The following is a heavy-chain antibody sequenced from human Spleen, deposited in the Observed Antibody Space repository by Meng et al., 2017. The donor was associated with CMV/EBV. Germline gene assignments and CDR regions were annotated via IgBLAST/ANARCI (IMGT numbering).Heavy chain of an antibody. CDR3: ARLRRDGYKPARPYYFDY. V-gene: IGHV5-51*01. CDR1: FPSYW. D-gene: IGHD5-24*01. Sequence: FPSYWIGWVRQMPGQGLEWMGNIYPSDSDTTYSPSFQGQVTISVDTSISTAYLQWSRVKASDTAMYYCARLRRDGYKPARPYYFDYWGQGILVTVSS. J-gene: IGHJ4*02. CDR2: IYPSDSDT.